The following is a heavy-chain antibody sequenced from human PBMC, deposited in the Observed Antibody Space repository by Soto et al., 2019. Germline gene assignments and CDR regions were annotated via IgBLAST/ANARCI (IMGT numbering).Heavy chain of an antibody. CDR2: IWYDGSNK. J-gene: IGHJ1*01. Sequence: QVQLVESGGGMVQPGRSLRLSCAASGFTFSSYGMHWVRQAPGKGLEWVAVIWYDGSNKYYADSVKGRFTISRDNSKNTLYLQMNSLRAEDRAVYYCARDLRYSSSWYLGAEYFQHWGQGTLVTVSS. V-gene: IGHV3-33*01. CDR3: ARDLRYSSSWYLGAEYFQH. D-gene: IGHD6-13*01. CDR1: GFTFSSYG.